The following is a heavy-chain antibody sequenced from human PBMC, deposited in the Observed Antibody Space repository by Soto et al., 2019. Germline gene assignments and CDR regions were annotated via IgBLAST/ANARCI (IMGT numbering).Heavy chain of an antibody. CDR2: IWYDGSNK. CDR1: GFTFSSYG. J-gene: IGHJ4*02. D-gene: IGHD3-3*01. CDR3: AREDYDFWSGYPPPVDY. V-gene: IGHV3-33*01. Sequence: GGSLRLSCAASGFTFSSYGMHWVRQAPGKGLEWVAVIWYDGSNKYYADSVKGRFTISRDNSKNTLYLQMNSLRAEDTAVYYCAREDYDFWSGYPPPVDYWGQGTLVTVSS.